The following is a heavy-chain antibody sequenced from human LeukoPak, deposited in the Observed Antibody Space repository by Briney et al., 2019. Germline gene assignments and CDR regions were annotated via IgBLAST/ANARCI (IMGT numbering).Heavy chain of an antibody. V-gene: IGHV3-30-3*01. D-gene: IGHD6-6*01. Sequence: GGSLRLSCAASGFTFSSYAMHWVRQAPGKGLEWVAVISYDGSNKYYADSVKGRFTISRDNSKNTLYLQMNSLRAEDTAVYYCARDPGAFEYSSRGSFDYWGQGALVTVSS. CDR2: ISYDGSNK. CDR3: ARDPGAFEYSSRGSFDY. J-gene: IGHJ4*02. CDR1: GFTFSSYA.